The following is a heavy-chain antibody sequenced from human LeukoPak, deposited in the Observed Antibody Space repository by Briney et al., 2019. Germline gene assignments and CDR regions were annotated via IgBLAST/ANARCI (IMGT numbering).Heavy chain of an antibody. D-gene: IGHD3-22*01. CDR3: ARDRGYSTFDY. V-gene: IGHV3-7*01. CDR2: INQDGGEK. J-gene: IGHJ4*02. CDR1: GFTLRSEW. Sequence: PGGSLRLSCAASGFTLRSEWMSWLRQTPEKGLEWVANINQDGGEKNYVDSVKGRFTISRDNAKNSLYLQMNSLRAEDTAVYSCARDRGYSTFDYWGQGTLVTVSS.